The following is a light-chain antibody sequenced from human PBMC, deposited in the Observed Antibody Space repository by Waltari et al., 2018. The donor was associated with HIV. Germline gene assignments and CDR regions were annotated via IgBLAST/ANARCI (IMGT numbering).Light chain of an antibody. Sequence: QSALTQPASVSGSPGQSITISCTGTTSDVGTYNSVSWYQQAPGETPKLIIYDVKKRPTGIYSRFSGSKSGNTASLTISGLQAEDEADFYCSSSTTSSVLVFGGGTKLTVL. CDR2: DVK. CDR3: SSSTTSSVLV. V-gene: IGLV2-14*03. CDR1: TSDVGTYNS. J-gene: IGLJ2*01.